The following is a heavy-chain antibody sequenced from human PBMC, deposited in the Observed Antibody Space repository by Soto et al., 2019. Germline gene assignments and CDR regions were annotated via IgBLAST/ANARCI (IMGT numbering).Heavy chain of an antibody. CDR3: ARAADGYNYNWFDP. Sequence: QVQLVQSGAEVKKPGSSVKVSCKASGGTFNNYAISWVRQAPGQGLEWMAGIIPMFGIPNYAQKFQGRLKITANKSTSTAYMELVSLTSEDTAVYYCARAADGYNYNWFDPWGKGTLVTVSS. CDR1: GGTFNNYA. CDR2: IIPMFGIP. D-gene: IGHD5-12*01. J-gene: IGHJ5*02. V-gene: IGHV1-69*17.